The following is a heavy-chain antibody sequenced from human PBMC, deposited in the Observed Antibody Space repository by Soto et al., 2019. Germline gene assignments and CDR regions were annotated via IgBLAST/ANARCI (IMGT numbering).Heavy chain of an antibody. D-gene: IGHD2-2*02. CDR1: GFTFSTYS. CDR3: AREYTAWPLAYGLDV. CDR2: ISSRSDI. V-gene: IGHV3-21*01. Sequence: GGSLRLSCVGSGFTFSTYSINWVRQAPGKGLEWVSSISSRSDIYYADSVKGRSTISRDNAKNSVSLQMNNLRAEDTAVYYCAREYTAWPLAYGLDVWGQGTTVTVSS. J-gene: IGHJ6*02.